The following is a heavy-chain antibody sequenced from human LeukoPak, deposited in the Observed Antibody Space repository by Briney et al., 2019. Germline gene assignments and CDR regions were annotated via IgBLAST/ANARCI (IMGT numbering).Heavy chain of an antibody. CDR1: GYTFTGYG. V-gene: IGHV1-18*01. CDR2: ISAYNGDT. D-gene: IGHD4-17*01. Sequence: GASVKVSCVASGYTFTGYGICGVRAAPGQGGEWMGWISAYNGDTNYPQKHQGRVTMTTDTTTRTAYMELRSLRSDDTAVYYCARGDYTFDYWGQGTLVTVSS. CDR3: ARGDYTFDY. J-gene: IGHJ4*02.